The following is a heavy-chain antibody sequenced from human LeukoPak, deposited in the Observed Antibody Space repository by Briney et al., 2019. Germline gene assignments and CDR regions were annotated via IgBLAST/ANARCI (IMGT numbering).Heavy chain of an antibody. CDR3: ARGSSGWYWGPDF. CDR2: IIPIFGTA. V-gene: IGHV1-69*05. CDR1: GGTFSSYA. D-gene: IGHD6-19*01. Sequence: SVKVSCKASGGTFSSYAISWVRQAPGQGLEWMGGIIPIFGTANYAQKFQGRVTITTDESTSTAYMELSSLRSEDTAVYYCARGSSGWYWGPDFWGEGTLVTVSS. J-gene: IGHJ4*02.